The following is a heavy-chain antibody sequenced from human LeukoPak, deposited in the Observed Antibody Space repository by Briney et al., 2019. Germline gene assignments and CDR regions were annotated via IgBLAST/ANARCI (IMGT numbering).Heavy chain of an antibody. CDR2: INSDGSSI. CDR1: GFTFSSYW. D-gene: IGHD5-12*01. V-gene: IGHV3-74*03. J-gene: IGHJ4*02. Sequence: GGSLRLSCAASGFTFSSYWMHWVRQAPGKGLVWVSRINSDGSSITYADSVKGRFTISRDNAKNTLYLQVNGLRVEDTAVYYCAREGRVSGYDFDCWGQGTLVTVSS. CDR3: AREGRVSGYDFDC.